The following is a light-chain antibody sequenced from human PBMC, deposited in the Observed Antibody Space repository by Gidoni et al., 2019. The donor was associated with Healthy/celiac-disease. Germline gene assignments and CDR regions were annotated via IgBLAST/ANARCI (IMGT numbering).Light chain of an antibody. CDR3: QQYNSYWT. CDR1: QSISSW. CDR2: KAS. J-gene: IGKJ1*01. Sequence: DIQMTQSPSTLSASVGDRVTITCRASQSISSWLAWYQQKPGKAPNLLIYKASSLANGVPSRFSGSGSGTEFTLTISSLQPDDFASYYCQQYNSYWTLGQGTKVEIK. V-gene: IGKV1-5*03.